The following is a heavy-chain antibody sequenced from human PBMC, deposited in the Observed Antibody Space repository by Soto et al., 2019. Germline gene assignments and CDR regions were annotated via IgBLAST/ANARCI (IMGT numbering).Heavy chain of an antibody. CDR1: GGSFSSYA. V-gene: IGHV1-69*01. J-gene: IGHJ6*02. CDR2: IIPIVGTG. D-gene: IGHD6-13*01. CDR3: AGDLRAAGGPGMDV. Sequence: QVQLVQSGAEVKKPGSSVKVSCKASGGSFSSYAIIWVRQAPGQGLEWMGGIIPIVGTGNYAQNFQGRVTITADESTSTADMELSSLRSEDTAMYYCAGDLRAAGGPGMDVWGQRTTVTVSS.